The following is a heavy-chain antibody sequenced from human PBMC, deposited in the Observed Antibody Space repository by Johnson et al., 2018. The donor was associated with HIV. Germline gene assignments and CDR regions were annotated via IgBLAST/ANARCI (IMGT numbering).Heavy chain of an antibody. D-gene: IGHD1-1*01. CDR2: VGGSTSST. CDR1: QFTFSSYY. J-gene: IGHJ3*02. CDR3: VCAHDI. Sequence: VQLVESGGGVAQPAWSLRLSCAASQFTFSSYYMNCVRQPPGEGLEWVSTVGGSTSSTAYADSVKGRFTISRDNSKKTLYLQMNSLRAEDTAVYYCVCAHDIWGQGTMVTVSS. V-gene: IGHV3-23*04.